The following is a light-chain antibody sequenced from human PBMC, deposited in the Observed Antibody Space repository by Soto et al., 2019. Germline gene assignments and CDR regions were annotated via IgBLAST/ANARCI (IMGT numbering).Light chain of an antibody. V-gene: IGLV2-14*01. CDR2: EVS. Sequence: QSVLTQPASVSGSPGQSITISCTGTSSDVGGYNYVSWYQQHPGKAPKLMIYEVSNRPSGVSNRLSGSKSVNTASLTISGLQAEDEADYYCSSYTSSSTLVFGGGNKLTVL. CDR3: SSYTSSSTLV. CDR1: SSDVGGYNY. J-gene: IGLJ2*01.